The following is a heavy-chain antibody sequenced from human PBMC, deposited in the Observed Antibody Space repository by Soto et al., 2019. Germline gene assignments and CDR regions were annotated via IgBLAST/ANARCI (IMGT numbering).Heavy chain of an antibody. CDR1: GGSISNYY. V-gene: IGHV4-59*08. J-gene: IGHJ4*02. D-gene: IGHD3-10*01. Sequence: SETLSLTYTVSGGSISNYYWSWIRQPPGKGLEWIGYSSYRGSTYYNPSLKSRVTISVDTSKNQFSLKLSSVTAADTAVYYCARTRYGSGSSWGQGTLVTVSS. CDR3: ARTRYGSGSS. CDR2: SSYRGST.